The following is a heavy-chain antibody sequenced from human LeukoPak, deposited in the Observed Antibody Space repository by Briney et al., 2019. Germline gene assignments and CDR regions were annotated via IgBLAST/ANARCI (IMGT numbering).Heavy chain of an antibody. V-gene: IGHV1-2*02. CDR1: GYTFTGYY. J-gene: IGHJ1*01. Sequence: ASVKVSCKASGYTFTGYYMHWVRQAPGQGLEWMGWINPNSGGTNYAQKFQGRVTMTRDTSISTAYMELSRLRSDDTAVYHCAREGLYYYDSSGYSYRGYFQHWGQGTLVTVSS. CDR2: INPNSGGT. CDR3: AREGLYYYDSSGYSYRGYFQH. D-gene: IGHD3-22*01.